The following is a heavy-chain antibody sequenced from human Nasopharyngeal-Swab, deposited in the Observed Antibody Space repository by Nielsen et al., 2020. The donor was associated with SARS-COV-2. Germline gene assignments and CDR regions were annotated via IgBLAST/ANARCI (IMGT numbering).Heavy chain of an antibody. J-gene: IGHJ4*02. CDR2: IYYTGST. Sequence: PGKGLDWIGNIYYTGSTNYNPSLKSRVTISVDKSKNQFSLKLSSVTAADTAVYYCARGPAAMADYWGQGTLVTVSS. D-gene: IGHD2-2*01. V-gene: IGHV4-61*05. CDR3: ARGPAAMADY.